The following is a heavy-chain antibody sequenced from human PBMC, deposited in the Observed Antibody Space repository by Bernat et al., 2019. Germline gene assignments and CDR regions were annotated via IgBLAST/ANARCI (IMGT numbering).Heavy chain of an antibody. CDR2: TNIKTGGT. J-gene: IGHJ4*02. D-gene: IGHD3-10*01. V-gene: IGHV1-2*02. Sequence: QVQLVQSGAEVKKPGASVKVSCKASGYTFTVYHLHWVRQAPGQGLEWMGWTNIKTGGTNYAQKFQGRVTMTRDTSISTAYMELSRLTSDDTALYYCARDGRTFDLDYWGQGTLVTVSS. CDR1: GYTFTVYH. CDR3: ARDGRTFDLDY.